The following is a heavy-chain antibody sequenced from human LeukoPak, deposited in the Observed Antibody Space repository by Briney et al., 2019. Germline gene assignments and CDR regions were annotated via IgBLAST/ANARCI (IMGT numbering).Heavy chain of an antibody. V-gene: IGHV3-21*01. D-gene: IGHD5-24*01. CDR3: ARDREMATIDFFDY. CDR1: GFTFSNYW. CDR2: ISSSSSYI. Sequence: GGSLRLSCAASGFTFSNYWMNWVRQAPGKGLEWVSSISSSSSYIYYADSVKGRFTISRDNAKNSLYLQMNSLRAEDTAVYYCARDREMATIDFFDYWGQGIVVTVSS. J-gene: IGHJ4*02.